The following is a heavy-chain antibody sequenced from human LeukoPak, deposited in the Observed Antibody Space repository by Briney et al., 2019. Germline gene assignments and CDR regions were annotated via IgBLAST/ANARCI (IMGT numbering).Heavy chain of an antibody. J-gene: IGHJ4*02. CDR1: GGSFSGYY. CDR3: ARRKRITMVRGVITTPYYFDY. CDR2: INHSGST. Sequence: SETLSLTCAVYGGSFSGYYWSWIRQPPGKGLEWIGEINHSGSTNYNPSLKSRVTISVDTSKNQFSLKLSSVTAADTAVYYCARRKRITMVRGVITTPYYFDYWGQGTLVTVSS. V-gene: IGHV4-34*01. D-gene: IGHD3-10*01.